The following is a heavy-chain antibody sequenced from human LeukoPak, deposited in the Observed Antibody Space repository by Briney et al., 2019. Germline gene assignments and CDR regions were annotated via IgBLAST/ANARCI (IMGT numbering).Heavy chain of an antibody. V-gene: IGHV4-59*01. CDR3: ARDQEYSGSYYRYFDY. Sequence: SETLSLTCTVSGGSLSSYYWSWIRQPPGKGLEWIGYIYSRGLTRGSTNYNPSLKSRVTISVDTSKNQFSLKLSSVTAADTAVYYCARDQEYSGSYYRYFDYWGQGALVTVSS. J-gene: IGHJ4*02. D-gene: IGHD1-26*01. CDR1: GGSLSSYY. CDR2: IYSRGLTRGST.